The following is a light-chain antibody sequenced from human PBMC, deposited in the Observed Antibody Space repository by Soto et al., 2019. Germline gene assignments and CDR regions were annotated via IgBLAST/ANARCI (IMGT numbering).Light chain of an antibody. CDR2: LKSDGSH. CDR3: QALDTGTQTYV. Sequence: QAVVTQSPSASASLGASVKLTCTLSSGHSSNAIAWHQQQPDKGPRYLMKLKSDGSHLKGDGIPDRFSGSSSGAERYLAISSLQSEDEADYYCQALDTGTQTYVFGTGTKVTVL. CDR1: SGHSSNA. J-gene: IGLJ1*01. V-gene: IGLV4-69*01.